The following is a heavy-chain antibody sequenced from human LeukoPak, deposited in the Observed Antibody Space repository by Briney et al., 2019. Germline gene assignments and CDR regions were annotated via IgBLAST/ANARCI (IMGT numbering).Heavy chain of an antibody. D-gene: IGHD2-2*01. V-gene: IGHV3-74*01. CDR3: AKDLRGGCSSTSCYPPGY. CDR2: INSDGSTT. CDR1: GFTFSSYW. J-gene: IGHJ4*02. Sequence: GGSLRLSCAASGFTFSSYWMHWVRQAPGKGLVWVSRINSDGSTTSYADSVKGRFTISRDNAKNTLYLQMNSLRAEDTAVYFCAKDLRGGCSSTSCYPPGYWGQGTLVTVSS.